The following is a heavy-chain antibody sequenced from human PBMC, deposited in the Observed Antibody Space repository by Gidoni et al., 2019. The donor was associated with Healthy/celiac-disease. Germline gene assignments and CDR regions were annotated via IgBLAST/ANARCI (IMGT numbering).Heavy chain of an antibody. CDR2: ISGSGGST. CDR1: GFTFSIYA. V-gene: IGHV3-23*01. CDR3: AKADPSRCSSTSCYSWSGLSIYYGMDV. J-gene: IGHJ6*02. D-gene: IGHD2-2*01. Sequence: EVQLLESGGGLVQPGGSLRLSCAASGFTFSIYAMSWVRQAPGQGLEWVSAISGSGGSTYYADSVKGRFTISRDNSKNKLYLQMNSLRAEDTAVYYCAKADPSRCSSTSCYSWSGLSIYYGMDVWGQGTTVTVSS.